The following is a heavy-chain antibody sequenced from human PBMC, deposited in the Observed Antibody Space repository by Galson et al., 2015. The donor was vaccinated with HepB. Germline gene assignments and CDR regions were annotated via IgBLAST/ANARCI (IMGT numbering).Heavy chain of an antibody. V-gene: IGHV3-30*03. D-gene: IGHD5-24*01. CDR3: ARDVWTQGNRWHNYFHH. CDR1: GFNFSTYG. J-gene: IGHJ4*02. CDR2: VSYDGNKK. Sequence: SLRLSCAGSGFNFSTYGMHWVRQAPGKGLEWVAVVSYDGNKKSYADSVEGRFTISRDNSKNTLYVQMNSLRSEDTAVYYCARDVWTQGNRWHNYFHHWGQGSMVSVSS.